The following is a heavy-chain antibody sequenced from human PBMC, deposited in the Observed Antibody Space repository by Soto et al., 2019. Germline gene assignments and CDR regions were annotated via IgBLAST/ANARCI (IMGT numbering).Heavy chain of an antibody. CDR1: GFTFSSYA. V-gene: IGHV3-23*01. CDR2: ISGSGGST. D-gene: IGHD3-10*01. Sequence: EVQLLESGGGLVQPGGSLRLSCAASGFTFSSYAMSWVRQAPGQGLEWVSAISGSGGSTYYADSVKGRFTISRDNSKNTLYLQMNSLRAEDTAVYYCATAYYYGDRFYWGQGTLVTVSS. CDR3: ATAYYYGDRFY. J-gene: IGHJ4*02.